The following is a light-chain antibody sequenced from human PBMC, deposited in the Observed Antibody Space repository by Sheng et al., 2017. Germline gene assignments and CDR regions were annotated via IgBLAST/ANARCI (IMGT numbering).Light chain of an antibody. J-gene: IGKJ1*01. CDR2: KAS. CDR3: QQYNTYWT. Sequence: DIQMTQSPSTLSASVGDRVTITCRASQSISSWLAWYQQKPGKAPKLLIYKASNLESGVPSRFSGVGSETEFTLTISRLQPDDFATYYCQQYNTYWTFGQGTKVEI. CDR1: QSISSW. V-gene: IGKV1-5*03.